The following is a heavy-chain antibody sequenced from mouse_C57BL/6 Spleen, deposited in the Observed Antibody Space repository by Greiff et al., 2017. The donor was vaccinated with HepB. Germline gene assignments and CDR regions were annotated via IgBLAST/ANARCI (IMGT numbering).Heavy chain of an antibody. V-gene: IGHV1-54*01. Sequence: QVQLKQSGAELVRPGTSVKVSCKASGYAFTNYLIEWVKQRPGQGLEWIGVINPGSGGTNYNEKFKGKATLTADKSSSTAYMQLSSLTSEDSAVYFCARGRDYDEGAYAMDYWGQGTSVTVSS. CDR3: ARGRDYDEGAYAMDY. CDR1: GYAFTNYL. J-gene: IGHJ4*01. D-gene: IGHD2-4*01. CDR2: INPGSGGT.